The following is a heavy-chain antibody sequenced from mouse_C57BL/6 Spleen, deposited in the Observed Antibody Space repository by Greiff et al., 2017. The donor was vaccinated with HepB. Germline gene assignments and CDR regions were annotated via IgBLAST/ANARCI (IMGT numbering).Heavy chain of an antibody. J-gene: IGHJ3*01. V-gene: IGHV1-59*01. D-gene: IGHD1-1*01. Sequence: QVHVKQSGAELVRPGTSVKLSCKASGYTFTSYWMHWVKQRPGQGLEWIGVIDPSDSYTNYNQKFKGKATLTVDTSSSTAYMQLSSLTSEDSAVYYCARDYGSSQAWFAYWGQGTLVTVSA. CDR2: IDPSDSYT. CDR3: ARDYGSSQAWFAY. CDR1: GYTFTSYW.